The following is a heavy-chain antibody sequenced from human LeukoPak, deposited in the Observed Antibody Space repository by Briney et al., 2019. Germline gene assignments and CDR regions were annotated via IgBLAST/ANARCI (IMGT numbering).Heavy chain of an antibody. CDR1: GDSVSSNSAA. CDR2: TYYRSQWYS. V-gene: IGHV6-1*01. Sequence: SQTLSLTCAISGDSVSSNSAAWNWIRQSPSRGLEWLGRTYYRSQWYSDYAVSVKSRITINPDTSKNQISLQLNSVTPEDTAVYYCTRVMAAAGTFDPWGQGTLVTVSS. CDR3: TRVMAAAGTFDP. D-gene: IGHD6-13*01. J-gene: IGHJ5*02.